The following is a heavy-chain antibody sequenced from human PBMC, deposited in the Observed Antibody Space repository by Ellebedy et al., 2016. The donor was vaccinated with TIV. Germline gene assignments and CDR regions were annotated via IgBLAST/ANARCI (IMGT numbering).Heavy chain of an antibody. CDR1: GYTFTGYY. CDR3: ARKEGVGTPPIDY. CDR2: INPNSGGT. V-gene: IGHV1-2*02. J-gene: IGHJ4*02. D-gene: IGHD7-27*01. Sequence: AASVKVSCKASGYTFTGYYIHWVRQAPGQGLEWMGWINPNSGGTNYAQRFQGRVTLTRDTSISTAYMELSSLISDDTAVYYCARKEGVGTPPIDYWGQGTLVTVSS.